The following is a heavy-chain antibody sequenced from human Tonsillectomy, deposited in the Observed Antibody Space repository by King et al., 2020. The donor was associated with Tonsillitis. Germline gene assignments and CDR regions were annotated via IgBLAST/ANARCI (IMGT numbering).Heavy chain of an antibody. CDR2: VHYGSG. CDR3: ARRDYSTSSLGAFDL. CDR1: GASIDAHY. D-gene: IGHD6-6*01. V-gene: IGHV4-59*08. J-gene: IGHJ3*01. Sequence: VQLQESGPGLVKPSETLSLTCTISGASIDAHYWSWIRQPPGKGLEWIGYVHYGSGTYNPSLKSRVTISVDTSKIQFSLNLTSVTAAATAMYYCARRDYSTSSLGAFDLWGQGTMVTVSS.